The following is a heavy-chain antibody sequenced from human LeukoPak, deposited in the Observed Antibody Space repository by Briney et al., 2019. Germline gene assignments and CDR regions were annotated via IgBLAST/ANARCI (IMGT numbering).Heavy chain of an antibody. CDR3: AKDQYGGSYGGALDY. Sequence: GGSLRLSCAASGFTFSDYYMSWIRQPPGKGLEWVSVISGATDTTFYAGSVKGRFTISRDNSKNTLYLQMNSLRGEDTAVYYCAKDQYGGSYGGALDYWGQGTLVTVSS. CDR1: GFTFSDYY. V-gene: IGHV3-23*01. D-gene: IGHD2/OR15-2a*01. J-gene: IGHJ4*02. CDR2: ISGATDTT.